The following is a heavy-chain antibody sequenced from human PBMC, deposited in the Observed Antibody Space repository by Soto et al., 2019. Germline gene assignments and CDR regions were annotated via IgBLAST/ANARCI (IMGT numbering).Heavy chain of an antibody. V-gene: IGHV5-51*01. J-gene: IGHJ6*02. CDR1: RYSFTSYW. CDR3: ARHGDIVVVPAAPGSSYYYYGMDV. CDR2: IYPGDSDT. D-gene: IGHD2-2*01. Sequence: PGESLKISCKGSRYSFTSYWIGWVRQMPGKGLEWMGIIYPGDSDTRYSPSFQGQVTISADKSISTAYLQWSSLKASDTAMYYCARHGDIVVVPAAPGSSYYYYGMDVWGQGTTVTVSS.